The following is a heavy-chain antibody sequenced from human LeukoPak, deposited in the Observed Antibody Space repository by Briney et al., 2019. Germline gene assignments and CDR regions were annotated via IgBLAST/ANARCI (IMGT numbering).Heavy chain of an antibody. CDR2: INHSGST. Sequence: NPSETLSLTCAVYGGSFSGYYWSWIRQPPGKGLEWIGEINHSGSTNYNPSLKSRVTISVDTSKNQFSLKLSSVTAADTAVYYCARGVITTTIMGVDYWGQGTLVTVSS. D-gene: IGHD1-14*01. CDR1: GGSFSGYY. J-gene: IGHJ4*02. CDR3: ARGVITTTIMGVDY. V-gene: IGHV4-34*01.